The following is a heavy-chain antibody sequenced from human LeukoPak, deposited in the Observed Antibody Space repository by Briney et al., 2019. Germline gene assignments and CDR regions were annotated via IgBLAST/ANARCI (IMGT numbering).Heavy chain of an antibody. CDR2: VKEDGTTK. D-gene: IGHD2-15*01. CDR3: VSQEVVPH. Sequence: GGSLRLSCAASGFTFSSYAMSWVRQAPGKGLEWVANVKEDGTTKQYVDSVKGRFTISRDNAKNSLYLQMDSLRAEDTAVYYCVSQEVVPHWGQGTLVSVSS. CDR1: GFTFSSYA. V-gene: IGHV3-7*01. J-gene: IGHJ4*02.